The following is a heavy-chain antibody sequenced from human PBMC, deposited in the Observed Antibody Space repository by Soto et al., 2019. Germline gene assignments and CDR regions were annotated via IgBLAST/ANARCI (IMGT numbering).Heavy chain of an antibody. V-gene: IGHV3-48*03. CDR3: ARDLTGYAMDV. D-gene: IGHD2-2*01. CDR1: GFSFSNHA. CDR2: IDKVGKTI. Sequence: PGGSLRLSCAPSGFSFSNHAMNWFRQAPGKGLEWVSYIDKVGKTIYYADSVKGRFTISRDNAKNSLNQQMNSLGAEDTAVYYCARDLTGYAMDVWGQGTTVTVSS. J-gene: IGHJ6*02.